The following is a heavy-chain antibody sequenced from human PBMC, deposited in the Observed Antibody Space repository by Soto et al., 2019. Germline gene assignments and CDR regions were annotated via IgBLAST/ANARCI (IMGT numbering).Heavy chain of an antibody. D-gene: IGHD3-9*01. Sequence: SPVKVSCKRSVTPFGTFTFSWGRQAPGQGLEWMGGFVPMFGSASIAQRFQGRVRITADASTGTGYMELSDLRSEDSAIYYCAREDDTTGHYSWFDLWGAGTLVTVSS. J-gene: IGHJ5*02. CDR3: AREDDTTGHYSWFDL. CDR2: FVPMFGSA. CDR1: VTPFGTFT. V-gene: IGHV1-69*13.